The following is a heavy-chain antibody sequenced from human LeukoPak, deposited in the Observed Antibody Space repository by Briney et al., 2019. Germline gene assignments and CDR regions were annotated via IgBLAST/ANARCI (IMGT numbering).Heavy chain of an antibody. Sequence: SETLSLTCTVSGGSISPYYWSWIRQTPGKWLEWIGYILYSGTTTNYNPSLKSRVTISVDTSKNQFSLKLSSVTAADTAVYYCARHVDTATDYFDYWGQGTLVTVSS. J-gene: IGHJ4*02. V-gene: IGHV4-59*08. D-gene: IGHD5-18*01. CDR3: ARHVDTATDYFDY. CDR2: ILYSGTT. CDR1: GGSISPYY.